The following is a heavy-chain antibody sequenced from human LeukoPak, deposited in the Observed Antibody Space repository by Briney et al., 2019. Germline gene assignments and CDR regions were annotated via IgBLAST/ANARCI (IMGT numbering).Heavy chain of an antibody. CDR2: ISYDGSNK. D-gene: IGHD3-10*01. CDR1: GFTFSSYA. V-gene: IGHV3-30-3*01. J-gene: IGHJ4*02. CDR3: ARDERFWFGEFPYYFDY. Sequence: GGSLRLSCAASGFTFSSYAMHWVRQAPGKGLEWVAVISYDGSNKYYADSVKGRFTISRDNSKNTLYLQMNSLRAEDTAVYYCARDERFWFGEFPYYFDYGGQETLVTVSS.